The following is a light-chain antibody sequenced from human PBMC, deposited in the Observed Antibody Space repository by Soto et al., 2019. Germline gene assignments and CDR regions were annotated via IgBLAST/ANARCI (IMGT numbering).Light chain of an antibody. CDR2: DAS. CDR1: QSISSW. V-gene: IGKV1-5*01. CDR3: QQYHIYSGT. Sequence: DLQMTQSPSTLCASVGDRLTITCRASQSISSWLSWYQRKPGKAPKLLIYDASSWASGVPSRFSGSGSGTEFTLTINSLQPDDFATYYCQQYHIYSGTFGQGTKVDI. J-gene: IGKJ1*01.